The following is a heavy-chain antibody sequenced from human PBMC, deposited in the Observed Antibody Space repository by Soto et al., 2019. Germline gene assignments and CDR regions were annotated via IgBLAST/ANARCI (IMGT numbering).Heavy chain of an antibody. J-gene: IGHJ5*02. D-gene: IGHD2-15*01. CDR3: ARDTGYCSGGSCYFFGSFGSRYVFVP. V-gene: IGHV4-59*12. Sequence: SETLSLTCTVSGGSIRSYYWSWILHPPGKGLEWIVYIYYSVSTNYNPSLKSRVTMSVDTYKNQFSLKVSSVTDADTDVYYCARDTGYCSGGSCYFFGSFGSRYVFVPWGQGILVTVSS. CDR1: GGSIRSYY. CDR2: IYYSVST.